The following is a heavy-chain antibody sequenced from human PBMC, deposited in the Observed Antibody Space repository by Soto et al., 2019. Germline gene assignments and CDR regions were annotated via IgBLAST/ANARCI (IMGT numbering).Heavy chain of an antibody. J-gene: IGHJ4*02. V-gene: IGHV3-30*18. D-gene: IGHD6-19*01. CDR3: AKDGNVYSSGWYAPSLDY. Sequence: QVQLVESGGGVAQPGRSLRLSCAASGFTFTSYGMHWVRQAPGKGLEWVALISYDGGNTYYADSVKGRFSISRDNSKNTLYLQMNSLRAEDTALYYCAKDGNVYSSGWYAPSLDYWGQGTLVTVSS. CDR2: ISYDGGNT. CDR1: GFTFTSYG.